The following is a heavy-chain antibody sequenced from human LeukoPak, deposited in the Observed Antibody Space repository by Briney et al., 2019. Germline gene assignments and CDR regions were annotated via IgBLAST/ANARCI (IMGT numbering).Heavy chain of an antibody. CDR2: IWYDGSNK. J-gene: IGHJ5*02. CDR1: GFTFSSYG. Sequence: GRSLRLSCAASGFTFSSYGMHWVRQAPGKGLEWVAVIWYDGSNKYYADSVKGRFTISRDNSKNTLYLQMSSLRAEDTAVYYCAREFTTETTQFWFDPWGQGTLVTVSS. CDR3: AREFTTETTQFWFDP. V-gene: IGHV3-33*01. D-gene: IGHD4-17*01.